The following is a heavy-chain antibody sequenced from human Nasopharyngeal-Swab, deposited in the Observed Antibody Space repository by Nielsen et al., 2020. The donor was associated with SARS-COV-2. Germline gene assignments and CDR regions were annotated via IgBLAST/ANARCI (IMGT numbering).Heavy chain of an antibody. D-gene: IGHD6-6*01. V-gene: IGHV5-51*01. CDR2: IYPGDSDT. J-gene: IGHJ6*02. CDR3: ASSPYSSSVYYYYGMDV. Sequence: VRQMPGKGLEWMGIIYPGDSDTRCSPSFQGQVTISADKSISTAYLQWSSLKASDTAMYYCASSPYSSSVYYYYGMDVWGQGTTVTVSS.